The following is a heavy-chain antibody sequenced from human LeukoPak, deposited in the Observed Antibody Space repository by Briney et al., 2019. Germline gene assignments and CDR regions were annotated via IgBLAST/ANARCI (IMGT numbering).Heavy chain of an antibody. V-gene: IGHV4-34*01. CDR2: INHSGST. CDR1: GGSFSGYY. J-gene: IGHJ3*02. CDR3: ARGSHDSSGTTEYGVESDI. Sequence: PSETLSLTCAVYGGSFSGYYWSWIRQPPGKGLEWIGEINHSGSTNYNPSLKSRVTISVDTSKNQFSLKLSSVTAADTAVYYCARGSHDSSGTTEYGVESDIWGQGTMVTVSS. D-gene: IGHD3-22*01.